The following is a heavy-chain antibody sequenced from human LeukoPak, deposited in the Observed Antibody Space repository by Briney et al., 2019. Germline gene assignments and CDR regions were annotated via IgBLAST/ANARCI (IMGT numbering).Heavy chain of an antibody. J-gene: IGHJ4*02. V-gene: IGHV3-23*01. CDR1: GFTFSSYA. CDR2: ISGSGGST. Sequence: GGSLRLSCAASGFTFSSYAMSWVRQAPGKGLEWVSAISGSGGSTYYADSVKGRFTISRDNSKNTLYLQMNSLRAEDTAVYYCAKVYDSSGYYYHYFDYWGQGTLVTVSS. CDR3: AKVYDSSGYYYHYFDY. D-gene: IGHD3-22*01.